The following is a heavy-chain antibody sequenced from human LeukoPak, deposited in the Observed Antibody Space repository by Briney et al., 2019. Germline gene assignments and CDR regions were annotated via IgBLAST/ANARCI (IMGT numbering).Heavy chain of an antibody. Sequence: GASVTVSCKASGGTFSIYAISWVRQAPGQGLEWMGGIIPIFGTANYAQKFQGRVTITTDESTSTAYIELSSRRSEDTAVYYCARVRGDFWSGYYLAGYYYYMDVWGKGTTVTVS. CDR1: GGTFSIYA. D-gene: IGHD3-3*01. CDR2: IIPIFGTA. CDR3: ARVRGDFWSGYYLAGYYYYMDV. V-gene: IGHV1-69*05. J-gene: IGHJ6*03.